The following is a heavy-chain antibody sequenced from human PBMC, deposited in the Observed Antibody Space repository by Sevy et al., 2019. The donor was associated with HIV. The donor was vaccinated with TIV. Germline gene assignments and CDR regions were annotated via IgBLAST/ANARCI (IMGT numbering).Heavy chain of an antibody. J-gene: IGHJ5*02. D-gene: IGHD3-10*01. Sequence: ASGKVSCKASGYTFSSYGISWVRQAPGQGLEWMGWIGAYNGNRKYAQNLQDRVTMTTDTSTSPAYMELRSLGSDDTAVYFCARLSTARGKSNWFDPWGQGTLVTVSS. CDR3: ARLSTARGKSNWFDP. CDR1: GYTFSSYG. CDR2: IGAYNGNR. V-gene: IGHV1-18*01.